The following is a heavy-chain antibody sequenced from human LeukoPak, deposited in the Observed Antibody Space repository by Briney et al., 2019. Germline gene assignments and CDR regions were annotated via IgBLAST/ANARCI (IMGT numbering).Heavy chain of an antibody. D-gene: IGHD3-22*01. CDR1: GFTFSSYW. Sequence: GSMRLSCAASGFTFSSYWMSWVRQAPGKGLEWVANIKQDGSEKYYVDSVKGRFTISRDNAKNSLYLQMNSLRAEDTAVYYCARVVANYYDSSGYYIGWGQGTLVTVSS. CDR3: ARVVANYYDSSGYYIG. CDR2: IKQDGSEK. V-gene: IGHV3-7*01. J-gene: IGHJ4*02.